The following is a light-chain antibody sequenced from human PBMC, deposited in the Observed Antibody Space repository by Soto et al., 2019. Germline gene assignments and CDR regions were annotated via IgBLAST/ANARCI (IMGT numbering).Light chain of an antibody. CDR2: DAS. V-gene: IGKV1-33*01. Sequence: DIQMTQSPSSLSASVGDSVTITCQASQDISNYLNWYQQKPGKAPKLLIYDASNLETGVPSRFSGSGSGTDFTFTISSLQPEDIATYYCQQYDNLPYTFGQETKLEIK. J-gene: IGKJ2*01. CDR1: QDISNY. CDR3: QQYDNLPYT.